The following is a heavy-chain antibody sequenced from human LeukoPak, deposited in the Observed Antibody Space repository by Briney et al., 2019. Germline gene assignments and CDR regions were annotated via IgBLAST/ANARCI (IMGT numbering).Heavy chain of an antibody. CDR2: ISSSGSYA. V-gene: IGHV3-11*05. J-gene: IGHJ4*02. CDR1: GFTFSDYY. CDR3: ARVGSIAAAGTSDY. D-gene: IGHD6-13*01. Sequence: GGSLRLSCAASGFTFSDYYMSWIRQAPGKGQEWVTYISSSGSYANYADSVKGRFTISRDNAKNSLSLQMNSLRAEDTAVYYCARVGSIAAAGTSDYWGQGTLVTVSS.